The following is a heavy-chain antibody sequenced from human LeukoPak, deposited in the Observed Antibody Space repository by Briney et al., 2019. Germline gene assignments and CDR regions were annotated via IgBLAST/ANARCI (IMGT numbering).Heavy chain of an antibody. CDR3: AAVLNDYGDPRIDY. CDR1: GGSIRSYY. J-gene: IGHJ4*02. Sequence: SETLSLTCTVSGGSIRSYYWSWIRQPPGKGLEWIGYIYYSGSTNYNPSLKSRVTISVDTSKNQFSLKLSSVTAADTAVYYCAAVLNDYGDPRIDYWGQGTLVTASS. D-gene: IGHD4-17*01. CDR2: IYYSGST. V-gene: IGHV4-59*01.